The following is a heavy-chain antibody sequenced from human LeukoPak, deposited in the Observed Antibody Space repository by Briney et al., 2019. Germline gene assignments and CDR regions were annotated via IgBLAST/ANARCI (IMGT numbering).Heavy chain of an antibody. CDR1: GFTFSSYW. Sequence: PGGSLRLSCAASGFTFSSYWMSWVRQAPGKGLEWVANIKQDGSEKYYVDSVKGRFTISRDNAKNSLYLQVNSLRDEDTAVYYCARDLEAANTYYFDYWGQGTVVTVSS. D-gene: IGHD6-13*01. V-gene: IGHV3-7*01. CDR2: IKQDGSEK. CDR3: ARDLEAANTYYFDY. J-gene: IGHJ4*02.